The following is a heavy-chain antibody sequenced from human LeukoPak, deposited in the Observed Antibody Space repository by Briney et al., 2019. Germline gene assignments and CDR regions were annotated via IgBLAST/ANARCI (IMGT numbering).Heavy chain of an antibody. D-gene: IGHD2-2*01. V-gene: IGHV3-11*01. CDR1: GCTFSDYY. J-gene: IGHJ6*02. CDR3: ARDRIVVVPAGRGYYYGMDV. CDR2: ISSSGSTI. Sequence: GGSLRLSCAASGCTFSDYYMSWIRQAPGKGLEWVSYISSSGSTIYYADSVKGRFTISRDNAKNSLYLQMNSLRAEDTAVYYFARDRIVVVPAGRGYYYGMDVWGQGTTVTVSS.